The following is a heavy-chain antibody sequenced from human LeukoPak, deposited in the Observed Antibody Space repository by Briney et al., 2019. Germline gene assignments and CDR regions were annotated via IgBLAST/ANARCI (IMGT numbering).Heavy chain of an antibody. D-gene: IGHD3-16*02. J-gene: IGHJ6*04. CDR1: GFTFSSYS. CDR3: ARIDQELSYYYYGMDV. V-gene: IGHV3-21*01. CDR2: ISSSSSYI. Sequence: KTGGSLRLSCAASGFTFSSYSMNWVRQAPGKGLEWVSSISSSSSYIYYADSVKGRFTISRDNAKNSLYLQMNSLRAEDAAVYYCARIDQELSYYYYGMDVWGKGTTVTVSS.